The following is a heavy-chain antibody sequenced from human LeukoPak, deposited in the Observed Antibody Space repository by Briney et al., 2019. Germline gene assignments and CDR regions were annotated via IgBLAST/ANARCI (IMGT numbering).Heavy chain of an antibody. V-gene: IGHV1-18*01. CDR1: GYTFTSYG. CDR3: ARDWAEGSYGPDY. Sequence: ASVKVSCKASGYTFTSYGISWVRQAPGQGLEWMGWISAYNGNTNYAQKLQGRVTMTTETSTSIAYMELRSLRPDDTAVYYCARDWAEGSYGPDYWGQGTLVTVSS. J-gene: IGHJ4*02. CDR2: ISAYNGNT. D-gene: IGHD5-18*01.